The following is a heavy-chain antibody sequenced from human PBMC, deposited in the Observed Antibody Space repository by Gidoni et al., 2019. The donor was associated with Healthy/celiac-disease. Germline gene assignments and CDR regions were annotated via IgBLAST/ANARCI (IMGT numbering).Heavy chain of an antibody. CDR1: SVSHAW. D-gene: IGHD1-7*01. CDR2: IKSKTDGGKT. CDR3: TTEGYNWNYVRDAFDI. J-gene: IGHJ3*02. Sequence: SVSHAWMNWVRQAPGKGLEWVGRIKSKTDGGKTDYAAPVKGRFTISRDESKNTLYLKMNSLKTEDTAVYYCTTEGYNWNYVRDAFDIWGQGKMVTVSS. V-gene: IGHV3-15*07.